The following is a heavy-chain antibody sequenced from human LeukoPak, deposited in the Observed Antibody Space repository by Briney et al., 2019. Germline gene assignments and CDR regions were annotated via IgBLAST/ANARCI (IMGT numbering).Heavy chain of an antibody. D-gene: IGHD3-22*01. J-gene: IGHJ4*02. Sequence: GGSLRLSCAASGFTVNNNYMSWVRQAPGKGLEWVSVIYSSGSTYYADSVKGRFTISRDISKNSLYLQMTSLRTEDTAVYYCARDLGYYASSANWGQGTLVTVSS. CDR1: GFTVNNNY. CDR3: ARDLGYYASSAN. V-gene: IGHV3-53*01. CDR2: IYSSGST.